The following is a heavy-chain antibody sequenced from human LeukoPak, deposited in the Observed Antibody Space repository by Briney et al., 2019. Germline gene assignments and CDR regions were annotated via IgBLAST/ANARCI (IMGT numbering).Heavy chain of an antibody. J-gene: IGHJ3*02. CDR3: ARDLAWDAFDI. Sequence: GGSLRLSCAASGFNFTNYNMNWVRQAPGKGLEWVSSIHSSSGSIYYADSLKGRFTISRDDAKNSLYLQMNSLRAEDTAVYYCARDLAWDAFDIWGQGTMVTVSS. CDR2: IHSSSGSI. CDR1: GFNFTNYN. V-gene: IGHV3-21*01.